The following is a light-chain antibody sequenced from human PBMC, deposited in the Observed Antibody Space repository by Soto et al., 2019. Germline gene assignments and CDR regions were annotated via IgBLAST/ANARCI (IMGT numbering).Light chain of an antibody. Sequence: EIVMTQSPATLSVSPVERATLSCRASQSVSSNLAWYQQKPGQAPRLLIYGASTRATGIPARFSGSGSGTEFTLTISRLEPEDFAVYYCQQYGSLSWTFGQGTKVDIK. CDR2: GAS. V-gene: IGKV3-15*01. CDR3: QQYGSLSWT. J-gene: IGKJ1*01. CDR1: QSVSSN.